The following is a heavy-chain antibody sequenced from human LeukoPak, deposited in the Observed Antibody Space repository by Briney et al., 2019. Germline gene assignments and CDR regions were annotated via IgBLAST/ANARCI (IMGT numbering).Heavy chain of an antibody. CDR1: GFLFSKYW. Sequence: GGSLRLSCAASGFLFSKYWMTWVRQAPGKGLEWVSAISGSGGSTYYADSVKGRFTISRDNSKNTLYLQMNSLRAEDTAVYYCAKSPSYSRPSYYYYYYYMDVWGKGTTVTVSS. J-gene: IGHJ6*03. V-gene: IGHV3-23*01. CDR2: ISGSGGST. D-gene: IGHD6-13*01. CDR3: AKSPSYSRPSYYYYYYYMDV.